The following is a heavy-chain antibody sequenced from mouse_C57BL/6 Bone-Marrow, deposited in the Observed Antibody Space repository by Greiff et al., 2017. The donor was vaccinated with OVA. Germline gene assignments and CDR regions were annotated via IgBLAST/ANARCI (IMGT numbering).Heavy chain of an antibody. V-gene: IGHV1-81*01. D-gene: IGHD1-1*01. J-gene: IGHJ2*01. CDR3: ARDYYDLDY. CDR2: IYPRSGNT. CDR1: GYTFTSYG. Sequence: VHLVESGAELARPGASVKLSCKASGYTFTSYGISWVKQRTGQGLEWIGEIYPRSGNTYYNEKFKGKATLTADKSSSTAYMELRSLTSEDSAVYFCARDYYDLDYWGQGTTLTVSS.